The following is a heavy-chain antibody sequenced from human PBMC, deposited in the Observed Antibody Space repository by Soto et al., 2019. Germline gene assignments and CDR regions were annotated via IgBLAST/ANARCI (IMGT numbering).Heavy chain of an antibody. CDR2: IWYDGSNK. D-gene: IGHD3-22*01. V-gene: IGHV3-33*01. CDR3: ARPQYYYDSSSTRGRFWVWFDP. CDR1: GFTFSSYG. J-gene: IGHJ5*02. Sequence: PGGSLRLSCAASGFTFSSYGMHWVRQAPGKGLEWVAVIWYDGSNKYYADSVKGRFTISRDNSKNTLYLQMNSLRAEDTAVYYCARPQYYYDSSSTRGRFWVWFDPWGQGTLVTVSS.